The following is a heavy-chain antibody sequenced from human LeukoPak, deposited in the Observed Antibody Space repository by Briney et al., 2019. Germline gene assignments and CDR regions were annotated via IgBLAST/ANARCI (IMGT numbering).Heavy chain of an antibody. D-gene: IGHD5-18*01. V-gene: IGHV3-30*02. Sequence: GGSLRLSCAASGFTLSSYGMHWVRQAPGKGLEWVAFIRYDGSNKYYADSVKGRFTISRDNPKNTLYLQMNSLRAEDTAVYYCATDPRGYSYGSDWGQGTLVTVSS. CDR2: IRYDGSNK. CDR1: GFTLSSYG. J-gene: IGHJ4*02. CDR3: ATDPRGYSYGSD.